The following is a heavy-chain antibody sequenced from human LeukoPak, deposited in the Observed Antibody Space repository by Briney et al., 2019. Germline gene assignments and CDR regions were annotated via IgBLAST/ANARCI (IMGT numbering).Heavy chain of an antibody. Sequence: PGGSLRLSCAASGFTFSSYAMSWVRQAPGKGLEWVSAISGSGGSTYYADSVKGRFTISRDNSKNTLYLQMNSLRAEDTAVYYCARSLFSRVGTHHPGPNWFDPWGQGTLVTASS. CDR2: ISGSGGST. D-gene: IGHD1-26*01. V-gene: IGHV3-23*01. CDR3: ARSLFSRVGTHHPGPNWFDP. CDR1: GFTFSSYA. J-gene: IGHJ5*02.